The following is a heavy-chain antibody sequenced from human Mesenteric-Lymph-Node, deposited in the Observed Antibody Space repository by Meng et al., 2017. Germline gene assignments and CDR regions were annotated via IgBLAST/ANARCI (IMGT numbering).Heavy chain of an antibody. Sequence: QVQLVQSGAEVKKPGASVKVSCKASGYTFTSYGNSWVRQAPGQGLEWMGWISAYNGNTNYAQKLQGRVTMTTDTSTSTAYMELRSLRSDDTAVYYCARDTLYYDILTGYSPTNWFDPWGQGTLVTVSS. V-gene: IGHV1-18*01. CDR2: ISAYNGNT. D-gene: IGHD3-9*01. CDR3: ARDTLYYDILTGYSPTNWFDP. J-gene: IGHJ5*02. CDR1: GYTFTSYG.